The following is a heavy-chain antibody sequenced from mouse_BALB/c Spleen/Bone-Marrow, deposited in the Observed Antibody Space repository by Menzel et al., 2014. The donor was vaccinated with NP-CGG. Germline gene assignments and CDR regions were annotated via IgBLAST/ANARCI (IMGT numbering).Heavy chain of an antibody. Sequence: QVQLKQSGAELVKLGTSVKLSCKASGYNFTSYWINWVKLRPGQGLEWIGDIYPGSGSTNYNEKFKSKATLTVDTSSSTAYMQLSSLASEDSALYYCARGAWANWDYFDYWGQGTTLTVSS. V-gene: IGHV1-55*01. CDR1: GYNFTSYW. D-gene: IGHD4-1*01. CDR2: IYPGSGST. J-gene: IGHJ2*01. CDR3: ARGAWANWDYFDY.